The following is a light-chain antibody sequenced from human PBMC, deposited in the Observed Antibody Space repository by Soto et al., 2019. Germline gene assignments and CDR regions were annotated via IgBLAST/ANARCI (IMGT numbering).Light chain of an antibody. CDR3: CSFAGSYTFWV. CDR1: SSDVGDYNY. V-gene: IGLV2-11*01. CDR2: DVS. Sequence: QSALTQPRSVSGSPGQSVTISCTGTSSDVGDYNYVSWYQQYPGKAPKLVIYDVSKRPSGVPDRFSGSKSGNTASLTISGXXXXXXXXYYCCSFAGSYTFWVFGGGTKLTVL. J-gene: IGLJ3*02.